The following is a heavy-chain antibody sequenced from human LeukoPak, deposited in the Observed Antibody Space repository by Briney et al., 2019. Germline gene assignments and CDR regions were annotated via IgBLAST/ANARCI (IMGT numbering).Heavy chain of an antibody. CDR3: ARDRRSGSYYKAQWFDP. D-gene: IGHD1-26*01. Sequence: PSETLSLTCTVSGGSISSYYWGWIRQPPGKGLEWIGYIYYSGSTNYNPSLKSRVTISVDTSKNQFSLKLSSVTAADTAVYYCARDRRSGSYYKAQWFDPWGQGTLVTVSS. CDR2: IYYSGST. CDR1: GGSISSYY. V-gene: IGHV4-59*01. J-gene: IGHJ5*02.